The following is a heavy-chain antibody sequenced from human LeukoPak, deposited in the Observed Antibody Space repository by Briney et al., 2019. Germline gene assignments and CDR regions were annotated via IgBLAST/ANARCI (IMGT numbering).Heavy chain of an antibody. CDR3: AREISGTNYNPLGYMDV. J-gene: IGHJ6*03. D-gene: IGHD3-10*01. CDR2: IFTSGIT. CDR1: GGSISLYY. Sequence: PSETLSLTCTVSGGSISLYYWNWIRQPAGGGPEWIGRIFTSGITNYNPSLKSRVTMSVERSKSQFSLALSSVTAADTAVYYCAREISGTNYNPLGYMDVWGKGTAVTVSS. V-gene: IGHV4-4*07.